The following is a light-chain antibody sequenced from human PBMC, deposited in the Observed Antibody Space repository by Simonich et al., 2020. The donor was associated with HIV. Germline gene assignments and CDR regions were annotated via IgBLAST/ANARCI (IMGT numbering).Light chain of an antibody. J-gene: IGKJ3*01. CDR1: QSVSSN. CDR2: GAS. Sequence: EIVMTQSPATLSVSPGERATLSCRASQSVSSNLAWYEQKPGQAPRLLIYGASTRATGIPARFSGSGSGTDFTLTISSLEPEDFAVYYCQQRFNWPDTFGPGTKVDIK. CDR3: QQRFNWPDT. V-gene: IGKV3D-15*01.